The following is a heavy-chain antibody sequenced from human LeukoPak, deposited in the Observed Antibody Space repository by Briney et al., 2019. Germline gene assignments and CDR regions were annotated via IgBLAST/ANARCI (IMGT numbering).Heavy chain of an antibody. J-gene: IGHJ4*02. Sequence: KTSETLSLTCTVSGGSISSGSYYWSWIRQPAGKGLEWIGRIYTSGSTNYNPSLKSRVTISVDTSKNQFSLKLSSVTAADTAVYYCAREVLQEISESYLGYWGQGTLVTVSS. CDR1: GGSISSGSYY. CDR2: IYTSGST. V-gene: IGHV4-61*02. D-gene: IGHD3-10*01. CDR3: AREVLQEISESYLGY.